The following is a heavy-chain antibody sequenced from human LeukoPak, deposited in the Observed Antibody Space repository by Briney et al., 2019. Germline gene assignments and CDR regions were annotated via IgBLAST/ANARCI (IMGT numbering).Heavy chain of an antibody. CDR1: GFTFDDYA. V-gene: IGHV3-23*01. J-gene: IGHJ4*02. D-gene: IGHD2-2*01. Sequence: GRSLRLSCAASGFTFDDYAMHWVRQAPGKGLEWVSGIHGSGVTTYYADSVKGRFTISRDNSKNTLYLQMNSLRAEDTAVYYCAKVVVVPAASYYFDYWGQGTLVTVSS. CDR2: IHGSGVTT. CDR3: AKVVVVPAASYYFDY.